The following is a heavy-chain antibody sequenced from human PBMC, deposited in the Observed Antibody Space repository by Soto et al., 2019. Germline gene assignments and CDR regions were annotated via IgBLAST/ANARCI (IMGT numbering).Heavy chain of an antibody. D-gene: IGHD2-21*02. J-gene: IGHJ6*02. V-gene: IGHV4-30-2*01. CDR2: IYHSGST. Sequence: QLQLRESGSGLVKPSQTLSLTCAVSGGSISSGGYSWSWIRQPPGKGLEWIGYIYHSGSTYYNPSLKSRVTISVDRSKNQFSLKLSSVTAADTAVYYCARGRYGGNSVRPYYYYGMDVWGQGTTVTVSS. CDR3: ARGRYGGNSVRPYYYYGMDV. CDR1: GGSISSGGYS.